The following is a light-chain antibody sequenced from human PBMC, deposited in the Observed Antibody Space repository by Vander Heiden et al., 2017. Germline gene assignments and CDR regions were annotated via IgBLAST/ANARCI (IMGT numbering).Light chain of an antibody. CDR3: AAWDNSLSVV. Sequence: QSVLTQPRSVSGTPGQSVPIPCSGSSSKIGTNYVYWYKHLPGTAPTLLMFRNDERPSGVPGRFSGSKSGTSASLAIGGLRSEDEADYYCAAWDNSLSVVFGGGTKVTVL. CDR1: SSKIGTNY. CDR2: RND. V-gene: IGLV1-47*01. J-gene: IGLJ2*01.